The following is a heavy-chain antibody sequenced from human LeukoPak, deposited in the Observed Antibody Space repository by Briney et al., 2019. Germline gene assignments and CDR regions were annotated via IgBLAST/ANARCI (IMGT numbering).Heavy chain of an antibody. Sequence: PGGSLRLSCAASGFTFSSHSMNWVRQAPGKGLEWVSYISSSGSTIYYADSVKGRFSISRDNAKNSLRLQMNSLRAEDTAVYYCARGTVAGKAPYWGQGTLVTVSS. V-gene: IGHV3-48*01. CDR3: ARGTVAGKAPY. J-gene: IGHJ4*02. CDR2: ISSSGSTI. D-gene: IGHD6-19*01. CDR1: GFTFSSHS.